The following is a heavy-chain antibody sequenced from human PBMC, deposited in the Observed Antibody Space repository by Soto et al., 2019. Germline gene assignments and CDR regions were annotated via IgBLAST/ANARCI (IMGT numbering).Heavy chain of an antibody. CDR3: AIGLRYFALDAFDI. D-gene: IGHD3-9*01. CDR1: GGSISSYY. V-gene: IGHV4-59*01. Sequence: QVQLQESGPGLVKPSETLSLTCTVSGGSISSYYWSWIRQPPGKGLEWIGYIYYSGSTNYNPSLKSRVTISVDTSKNQFSLKLSSVTAADTAVYYCAIGLRYFALDAFDIWGQGTMVTVSS. CDR2: IYYSGST. J-gene: IGHJ3*02.